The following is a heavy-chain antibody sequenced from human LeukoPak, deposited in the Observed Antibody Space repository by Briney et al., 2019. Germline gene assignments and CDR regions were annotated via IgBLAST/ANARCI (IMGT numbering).Heavy chain of an antibody. CDR2: INPNHGDT. CDR3: AKEGIVWVYDSSGYYID. CDR1: GYTFTGYY. Sequence: GASVKVSCKASGYTFTGYYMHWVRQAPGQGLEWMGWINPNHGDTNYAQKFQDRVSMTRDTSISTAYMHLSRLRSADTAVYYCAKEGIVWVYDSSGYYIDWGQGTLVTVSS. V-gene: IGHV1-2*02. J-gene: IGHJ4*02. D-gene: IGHD3-22*01.